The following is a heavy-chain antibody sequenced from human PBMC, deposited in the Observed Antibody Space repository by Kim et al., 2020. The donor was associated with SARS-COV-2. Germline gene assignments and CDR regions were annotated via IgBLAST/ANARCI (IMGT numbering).Heavy chain of an antibody. CDR2: IKSKADGGTT. D-gene: IGHD6-19*01. J-gene: IGHJ3*02. Sequence: GGSLRLSCAGSRFTFSNAWLSWVRQAPGKGLEWVGHIKSKADGGTTYYAAPVKGRFTISRDDSKNTLFLHMSSLQSEDTAVYYCTTFPVRGLSAFDIWGQGTMVTVSS. CDR3: TTFPVRGLSAFDI. CDR1: RFTFSNAW. V-gene: IGHV3-15*01.